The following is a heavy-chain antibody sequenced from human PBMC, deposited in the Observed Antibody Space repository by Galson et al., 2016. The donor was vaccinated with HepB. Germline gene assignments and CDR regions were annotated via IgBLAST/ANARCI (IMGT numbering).Heavy chain of an antibody. Sequence: SLRLSCAASGFTLSNYDMHWVRQATGKGLEWVAAIGTAGDTYYLDSVEGRFTISRENAKNSLYIEMNSLRAGDTAVYYCARGTLSRFMFYCYGMDVWGQGTTVTVSS. J-gene: IGHJ6*02. CDR1: GFTLSNYD. V-gene: IGHV3-13*01. D-gene: IGHD3-10*02. CDR2: IGTAGDT. CDR3: ARGTLSRFMFYCYGMDV.